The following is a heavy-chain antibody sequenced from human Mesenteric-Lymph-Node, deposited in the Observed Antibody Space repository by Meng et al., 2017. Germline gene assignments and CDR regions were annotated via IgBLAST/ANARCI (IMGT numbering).Heavy chain of an antibody. CDR1: GFTFSGYA. Sequence: QVQLVELGGAVGHPWRSRSLYCAGSGFTFSGYAMHWVRQAPGKGLEWVAVISYDGSNKYYADSVKGRFTISRDNSKNTLYLQMNSLRAEDTAVYYCAQPRGMVDIDYWGQGTLVTVSS. CDR3: AQPRGMVDIDY. D-gene: IGHD3-10*01. J-gene: IGHJ4*02. CDR2: ISYDGSNK. V-gene: IGHV3-30*01.